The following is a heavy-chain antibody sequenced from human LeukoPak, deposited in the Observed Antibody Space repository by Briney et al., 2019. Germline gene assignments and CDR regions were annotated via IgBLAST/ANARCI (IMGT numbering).Heavy chain of an antibody. V-gene: IGHV4-39*01. D-gene: IGHD6-19*01. CDR3: ARIPTNAVPSAHNGFDI. CDR1: GFTFSGYSMN. Sequence: GSLRLSCAASGFTFSGYSMNWVRQPPGKGLEWIANIDYIGSTYYNPSLKSRVTISVDTSKNQFSLRLNSVTAADTSIYYCARIPTNAVPSAHNGFDIWGQGTMLTVSS. J-gene: IGHJ3*02. CDR2: IDYIGST.